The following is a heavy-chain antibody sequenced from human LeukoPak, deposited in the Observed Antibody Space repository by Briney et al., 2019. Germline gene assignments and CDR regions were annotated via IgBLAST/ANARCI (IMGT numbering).Heavy chain of an antibody. CDR1: GYTFTSYG. CDR3: ARDDDDFWSGYQNY. Sequence: ASVKVSCKASGYTFTSYGISWVRQAPGQGLEWMGWISAYNGNTNYAQKLQGRVTMTTDTSTSTAYMELRSLRSDDTAVYYCARDDDDFWSGYQNYWGQGTLVTVSS. V-gene: IGHV1-18*01. J-gene: IGHJ4*02. D-gene: IGHD3-3*01. CDR2: ISAYNGNT.